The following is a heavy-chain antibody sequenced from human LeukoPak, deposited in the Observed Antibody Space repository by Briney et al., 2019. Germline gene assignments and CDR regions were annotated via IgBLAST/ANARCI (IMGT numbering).Heavy chain of an antibody. V-gene: IGHV3-66*01. CDR3: ARMVYYYDSSGYNYYFHY. CDR2: IYTGGTT. J-gene: IGHJ4*02. CDR1: GFTVSGNY. Sequence: GGSLRLSCAASGFTVSGNYMSWVRQAPGKGLEWVSVIYTGGTTYYADSVKGRFTISRDNSKNTLSLQMNGLRAEDTAVYYCARMVYYYDSSGYNYYFHYWGQGTLVTVSS. D-gene: IGHD3-22*01.